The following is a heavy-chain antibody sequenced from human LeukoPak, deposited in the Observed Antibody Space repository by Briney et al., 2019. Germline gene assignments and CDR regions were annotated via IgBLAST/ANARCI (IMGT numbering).Heavy chain of an antibody. CDR1: GYTFTSYG. J-gene: IGHJ4*02. CDR3: ARADGDDSSGYSFDY. Sequence: ASVKVSCKASGYTFTSYGISWVRQAPGQGLEWMGWISAYNGNTNYAQKLQGRVTMTTDTPTSTAYMELRSLRSDDTAVYYCARADGDDSSGYSFDYWGQGTLVTVSS. V-gene: IGHV1-18*01. CDR2: ISAYNGNT. D-gene: IGHD3-22*01.